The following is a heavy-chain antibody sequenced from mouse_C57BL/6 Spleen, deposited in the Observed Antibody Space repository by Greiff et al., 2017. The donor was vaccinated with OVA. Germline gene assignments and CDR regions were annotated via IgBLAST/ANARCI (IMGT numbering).Heavy chain of an antibody. CDR1: GYSFTDYN. Sequence: VHVKQSGPELVKPGASVKISCKASGYSFTDYNMNWVKQSNGKSLEWIGVINPNYGTTSYNQKFKGKATLTVDQSSSTAYMQLNSLTSEDSAVYYCARAGITTVVDYFDYWGQGTTLTVSS. CDR2: INPNYGTT. CDR3: ARAGITTVVDYFDY. D-gene: IGHD1-1*01. J-gene: IGHJ2*01. V-gene: IGHV1-39*01.